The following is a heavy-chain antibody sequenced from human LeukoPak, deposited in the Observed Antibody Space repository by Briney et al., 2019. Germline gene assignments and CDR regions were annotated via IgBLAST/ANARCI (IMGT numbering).Heavy chain of an antibody. CDR1: GFVFSTYA. CDR3: ATHWDY. CDR2: IEEDGSEK. J-gene: IGHJ4*02. Sequence: GGSLRLSCAASGFVFSTYAMNWVRQAPGRGLEWVANIEEDGSEKFYVDSVKGRFTISRDNAKNSLYLQMNNLTADDTAVYYCATHWDYWGQGTLVTVSS. V-gene: IGHV3-7*01.